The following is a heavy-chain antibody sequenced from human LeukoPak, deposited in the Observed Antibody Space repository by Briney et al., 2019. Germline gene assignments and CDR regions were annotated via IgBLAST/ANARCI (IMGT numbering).Heavy chain of an antibody. J-gene: IGHJ4*02. V-gene: IGHV3-7*01. CDR1: GFTFSSYW. CDR2: IKQDGSQK. D-gene: IGHD6-13*01. Sequence: GGSLRLSCAASGFTFSSYWMSWVRQAPGKGLEWVANIKQDGSQKYYVDSVKGRFTISRDNAKKSLYLQMNSLRAEDTAVYYCASLIPAAERDYWGRGTLVTVSS. CDR3: ASLIPAAERDY.